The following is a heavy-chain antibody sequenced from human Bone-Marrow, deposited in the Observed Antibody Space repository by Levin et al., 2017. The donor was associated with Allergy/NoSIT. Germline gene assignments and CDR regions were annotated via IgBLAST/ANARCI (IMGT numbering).Heavy chain of an antibody. CDR1: GYTFTNYC. D-gene: IGHD1-26*01. V-gene: IGHV5-51*01. CDR3: ARRHGTNTGSSNFFDY. CDR2: IYPGDSDT. Sequence: GESLKISCKGSGYTFTNYCIGWVRQFPGKGLEWMGMIYPGDSDTKYSPSFQGQVTISADKSITTAYLQWNSLKTSDTAMYYCARRHGTNTGSSNFFDYWGQGTLVTVSS. J-gene: IGHJ4*02.